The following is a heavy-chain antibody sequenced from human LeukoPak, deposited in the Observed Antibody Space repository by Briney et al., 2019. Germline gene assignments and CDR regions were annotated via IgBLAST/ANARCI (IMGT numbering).Heavy chain of an antibody. Sequence: PGGSLRLSCAASGFTFSSYAMSWVRQAPGKGLEWVSGFSVSDKTTYYADSVKGRFTISRDNSKNTLYLQINSLRAEDTAVYYCAKCILTGYYKGYMDVWGKGTTVTIS. V-gene: IGHV3-23*01. CDR2: FSVSDKTT. CDR1: GFTFSSYA. J-gene: IGHJ6*03. D-gene: IGHD3-9*01. CDR3: AKCILTGYYKGYMDV.